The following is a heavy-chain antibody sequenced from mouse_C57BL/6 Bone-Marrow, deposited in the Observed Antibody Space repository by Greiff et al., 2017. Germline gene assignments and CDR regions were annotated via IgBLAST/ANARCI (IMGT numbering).Heavy chain of an antibody. Sequence: VQLQQSGAELVRPGTSMKMSCKASGYTFTNYWIGWAKQRPGHSLEWIGDFYPGGGYTTYNEKFKGKATLTADKSSSTAYMQFSSLTSEDSAIYYCARSRYFDVWGTGTTVTVSS. CDR1: GYTFTNYW. J-gene: IGHJ1*03. V-gene: IGHV1-63*01. CDR2: FYPGGGYT. CDR3: ARSRYFDV.